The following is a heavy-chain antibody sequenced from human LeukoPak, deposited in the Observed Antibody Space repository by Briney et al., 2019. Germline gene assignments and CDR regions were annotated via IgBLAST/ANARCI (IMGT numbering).Heavy chain of an antibody. J-gene: IGHJ4*02. V-gene: IGHV3-30-3*01. CDR3: ATSSSSGRPSAY. D-gene: IGHD6-6*01. Sequence: PGGSLRLSCAASGFTFSTYAMHWVRQAPGKGLEWVAVISYDGSNKYYADSVKSRFTISRDNSKNTLYLQMNSLKAEDTAVYYCATSSSSGRPSAYWGQGTLVTVSS. CDR1: GFTFSTYA. CDR2: ISYDGSNK.